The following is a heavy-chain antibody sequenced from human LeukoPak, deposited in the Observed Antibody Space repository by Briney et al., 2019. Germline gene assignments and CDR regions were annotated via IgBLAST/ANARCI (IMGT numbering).Heavy chain of an antibody. CDR1: GYTFTSYY. Sequence: ASVKVSCKASGYTFTSYYMHWVRQAPGQGLEWMGIINPSGGSTSYAQKFQGRVTMTRDTSTSTVYMELSSLRSEDTAVYYCARAPKRGIEYCSSTPYCYYYYMDVWGKGTTVTVSS. V-gene: IGHV1-46*01. CDR3: ARAPKRGIEYCSSTPYCYYYYMDV. J-gene: IGHJ6*03. CDR2: INPSGGST. D-gene: IGHD2-2*01.